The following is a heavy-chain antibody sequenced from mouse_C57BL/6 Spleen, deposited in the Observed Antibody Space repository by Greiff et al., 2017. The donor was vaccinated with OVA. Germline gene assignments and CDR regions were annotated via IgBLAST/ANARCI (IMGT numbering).Heavy chain of an antibody. V-gene: IGHV1-59*01. CDR2: IDPSDSYT. CDR1: GYTFTSYW. D-gene: IGHD1-1*01. Sequence: QVQLQQPGAELVRPGTSVKLSCKASGYTFTSYWMHWVKQRPGQGLEWIGVIDPSDSYTNYNQKFKGKATLTVDTSSSTAYMQLSSLTSEDSAVYYCERDGFITTVVATPYFDYWGQGTTLTVSA. J-gene: IGHJ2*01. CDR3: ERDGFITTVVATPYFDY.